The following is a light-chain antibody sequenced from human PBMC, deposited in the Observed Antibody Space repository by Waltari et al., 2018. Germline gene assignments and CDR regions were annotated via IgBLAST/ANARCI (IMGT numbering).Light chain of an antibody. CDR1: QGISNS. Sequence: DIQMTQSPSSLSTSVGDRFTITCRASQGISNSLAWYQQKPGKIPKLLIYTASTLQSGVPSRFSGSGSGTDFTLTISSLQPEDVATYYCQQYNSAPITFGPGTRLEIE. CDR2: TAS. CDR3: QQYNSAPIT. V-gene: IGKV1-27*01. J-gene: IGKJ5*01.